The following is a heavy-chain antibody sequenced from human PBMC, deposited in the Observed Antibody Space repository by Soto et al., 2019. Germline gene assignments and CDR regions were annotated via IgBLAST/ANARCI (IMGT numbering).Heavy chain of an antibody. CDR1: GGTFSSYA. CDR2: IIPIFGTA. Sequence: SVKVSCKASGGTFSSYAISWVRQAPGQGLEWMVGIIPIFGTANYAQKFQGRVTMTADESTSTAYMELSSLRSEDTAVYYCARDSSSWSGGYYGMDVWGQGTTVTVSS. D-gene: IGHD6-13*01. J-gene: IGHJ6*02. CDR3: ARDSSSWSGGYYGMDV. V-gene: IGHV1-69*13.